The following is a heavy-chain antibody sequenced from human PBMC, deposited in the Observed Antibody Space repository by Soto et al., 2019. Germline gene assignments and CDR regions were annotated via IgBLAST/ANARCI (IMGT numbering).Heavy chain of an antibody. CDR1: GDSISSGGYY. CDR2: IYYSGST. CDR3: ARSPHGDGYNDY. J-gene: IGHJ4*02. Sequence: QVQLQESGPGLVKPSQTLSLTCTVSGDSISSGGYYWSWIRQHPGKGLEWIAHIYYSGSTYYNPSLKSRVTISLDTSKNQFSLELSSVTEADTAVYYCARSPHGDGYNDYWGQGTLVTVSS. D-gene: IGHD2-21*01. V-gene: IGHV4-31*03.